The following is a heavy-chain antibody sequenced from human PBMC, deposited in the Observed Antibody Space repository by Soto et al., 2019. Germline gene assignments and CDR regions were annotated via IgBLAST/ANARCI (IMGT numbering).Heavy chain of an antibody. J-gene: IGHJ3*02. Sequence: QITLKESGPPLVKPTQPLTLTCTASGLSFGTSGVGVGWIRQPPGKALEWLALIYWNDDQRYSPSLKSSLTITKDTSKNQVVLTMTNVDHVDTATYYCASMTTVATAAFDIWGQGIMVTVPS. CDR2: IYWNDDQ. D-gene: IGHD4-17*01. CDR1: GLSFGTSGVG. CDR3: ASMTTVATAAFDI. V-gene: IGHV2-5*01.